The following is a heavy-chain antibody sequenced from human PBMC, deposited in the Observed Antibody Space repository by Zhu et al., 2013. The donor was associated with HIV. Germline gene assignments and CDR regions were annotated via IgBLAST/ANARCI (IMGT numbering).Heavy chain of an antibody. V-gene: IGHV1-8*01. D-gene: IGHD2-15*01. CDR1: GYTFTNYD. CDR3: ARVSSQSFPLPNGMDV. J-gene: IGHJ6*02. Sequence: QVQLEQSGSEVKKPGASVKVACKASGYTFTNYDIFWVRQAAGQGLEWMGWMNPKSGNTGYAQKFQGRVTMTRNTSISTAYMDLSSLRSEDTAVYYCARVSSQSFPLPNGMDVWGQGTTITVSS. CDR2: MNPKSGNT.